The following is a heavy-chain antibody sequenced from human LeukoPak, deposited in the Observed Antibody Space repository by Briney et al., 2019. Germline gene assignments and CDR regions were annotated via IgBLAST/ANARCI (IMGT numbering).Heavy chain of an antibody. D-gene: IGHD3-16*02. CDR3: AAGWYYDYVWGSYRPTYYFDY. CDR2: INPSGST. V-gene: IGHV4-34*01. J-gene: IGHJ4*02. Sequence: SETLSLTCAVYGGSFSGYYWSWIRQPPGKGLEWIGEINPSGSTNYNPSLKSRVTISVDTSKNQFSLKLSSVTAADTAVYYCAAGWYYDYVWGSYRPTYYFDYWGQGTLVTVSS. CDR1: GGSFSGYY.